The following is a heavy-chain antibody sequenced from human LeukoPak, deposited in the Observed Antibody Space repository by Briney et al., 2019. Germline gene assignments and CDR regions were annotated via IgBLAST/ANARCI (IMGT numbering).Heavy chain of an antibody. D-gene: IGHD1-26*01. CDR3: ARVRPKKSGSYYSSFDY. V-gene: IGHV1-46*01. Sequence: EASVKVSCKASGYTSTSYYMHWVRQAPGQGLEWMGIINPSGGSTSYAQKFQGRVTMTRDTSTSTVYMELSSLRSEDTAVYYCARVRPKKSGSYYSSFDYWSQGTLVTVSS. J-gene: IGHJ4*02. CDR1: GYTSTSYY. CDR2: INPSGGST.